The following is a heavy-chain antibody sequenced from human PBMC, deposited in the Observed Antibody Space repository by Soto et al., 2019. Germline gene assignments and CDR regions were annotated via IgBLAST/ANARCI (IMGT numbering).Heavy chain of an antibody. V-gene: IGHV3-23*01. CDR1: GFTFSSYA. Sequence: GGSLRLSCAASGFTFSSYALGWVRQAPGRGLECVSAISGSGVSTFYADSVKGRFTISRDTSKNTLYLQMNTLTAEDTAVYYFAKDHGIWGRLVKYIDVWGKGTTVTVSS. J-gene: IGHJ6*01. D-gene: IGHD2-15*01. CDR3: AKDHGIWGRLVKYIDV. CDR2: ISGSGVST.